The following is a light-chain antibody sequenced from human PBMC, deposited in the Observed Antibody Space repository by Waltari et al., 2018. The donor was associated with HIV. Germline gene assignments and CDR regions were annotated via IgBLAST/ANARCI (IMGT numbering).Light chain of an antibody. J-gene: IGLJ3*02. CDR2: VNSDGSH. CDR1: SGHSSNA. CDR3: QTGGTGIAV. V-gene: IGLV4-69*01. Sequence: QPVLTQPPSASGSLGASVKLTCTLSSGHSSNAIAWHQQQPEKGPRFLMKVNSDGSHNRGAWIPDRFSGSTYGAERYLTISSLQSEDEADYYCQTGGTGIAVFGGGTKLTVL.